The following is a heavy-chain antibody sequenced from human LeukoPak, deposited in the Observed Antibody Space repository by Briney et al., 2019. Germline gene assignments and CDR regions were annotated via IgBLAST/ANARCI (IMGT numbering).Heavy chain of an antibody. Sequence: PGGSLRLSCAVSGLTVSNNCMRWVRQAPGKGLEWVSAISGSGDNTYYADSVKGRFTISRDNSKNTLYLQMNSLRAEDTAVYYCAINRIPSDYWGQGTLVTVSS. D-gene: IGHD1-14*01. CDR3: AINRIPSDY. CDR2: ISGSGDNT. CDR1: GLTVSNNC. V-gene: IGHV3-23*01. J-gene: IGHJ4*02.